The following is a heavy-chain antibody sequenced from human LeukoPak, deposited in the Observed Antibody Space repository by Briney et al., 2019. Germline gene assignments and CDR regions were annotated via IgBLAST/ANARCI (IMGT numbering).Heavy chain of an antibody. D-gene: IGHD6-6*01. J-gene: IGHJ6*03. V-gene: IGHV3-7*01. Sequence: GGSLRLSCAASGFTFSSYEMNWVRQAPGKGLEWVANIKQDGSEKYYVDSVKGRFTISRDNAKNSLYLQMNSLRAEDTAVYYCARDSSSSSYYYYYYYMDVWGKGTTVTVSS. CDR1: GFTFSSYE. CDR2: IKQDGSEK. CDR3: ARDSSSSSYYYYYYYMDV.